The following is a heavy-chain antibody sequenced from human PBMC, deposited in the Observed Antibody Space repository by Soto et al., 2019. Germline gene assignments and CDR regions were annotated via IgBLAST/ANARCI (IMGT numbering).Heavy chain of an antibody. CDR3: ARGWGYDSNDYYYAY. Sequence: QVQLVQSGAEVRKPGSSVKVSCKASGCTFSRHAISWVRQAPGQGLEGMGGIIPIVGTANHAQKFQGRVTIIADESTSTVYMELSSLRSEDTAMYYCARGWGYDSNDYYYAYWGQGTLVIVSS. CDR2: IIPIVGTA. J-gene: IGHJ4*02. CDR1: GCTFSRHA. V-gene: IGHV1-69*01. D-gene: IGHD3-22*01.